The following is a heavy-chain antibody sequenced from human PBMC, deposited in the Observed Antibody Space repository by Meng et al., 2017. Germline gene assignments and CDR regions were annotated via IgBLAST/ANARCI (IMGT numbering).Heavy chain of an antibody. Sequence: VQLVQVGEEVKKPGDPVKVSCKASGYTFTGYYMHWVRQAPGQGLEWMGRINPNSGGTNYAQKFQGRVTMTRDTSISTAYMELSRLRSDDTAVYYCARALIVVANWFDPWGQGTLVTVSS. CDR3: ARALIVVANWFDP. V-gene: IGHV1-2*06. D-gene: IGHD3-22*01. CDR2: INPNSGGT. J-gene: IGHJ5*02. CDR1: GYTFTGYY.